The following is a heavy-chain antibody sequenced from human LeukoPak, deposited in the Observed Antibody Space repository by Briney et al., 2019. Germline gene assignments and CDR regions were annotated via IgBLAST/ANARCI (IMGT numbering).Heavy chain of an antibody. CDR3: ARVMHDSSGYYYVFDY. CDR2: INPNSGGT. Sequence: ASVKVFCKASGYTFTGYYMHWVRQAPGQGLEWMGRINPNSGGTNFAQKFQGRVTMTRDTSISTAYMELSRLRSDDTAVYYCARVMHDSSGYYYVFDYWGQGTLVTVSS. D-gene: IGHD3-22*01. J-gene: IGHJ4*02. CDR1: GYTFTGYY. V-gene: IGHV1-2*06.